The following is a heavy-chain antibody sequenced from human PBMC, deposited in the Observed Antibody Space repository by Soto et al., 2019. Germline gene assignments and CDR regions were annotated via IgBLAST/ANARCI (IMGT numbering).Heavy chain of an antibody. CDR1: GFTFSSYS. Sequence: GGSLRLSCAASGFTFSSYSMNWVRQAPGKGLEWVSYISSSSSTIYYADSVKGRFTISRDNAKNSLYLQMNSLRAEDTAVYYCARDRLRVVTASGGMDVWGQGTTVTVSS. CDR3: ARDRLRVVTASGGMDV. CDR2: ISSSSSTI. J-gene: IGHJ6*02. D-gene: IGHD2-21*02. V-gene: IGHV3-48*01.